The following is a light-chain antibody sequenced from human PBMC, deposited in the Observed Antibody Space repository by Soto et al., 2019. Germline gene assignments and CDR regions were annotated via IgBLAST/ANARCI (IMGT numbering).Light chain of an antibody. CDR2: EDR. J-gene: IGLJ3*02. Sequence: NFMLAQPHSVSESPGKTVTISCTRSSGSIASNYVQWYQHRPGSAPTTVIYEDRQRPSGVPDRFSGSIDGSSNSASLTISGLKTEAEADYYCQSYDSTFNWVFGGGTKLTVL. CDR3: QSYDSTFNWV. V-gene: IGLV6-57*04. CDR1: SGSIASNY.